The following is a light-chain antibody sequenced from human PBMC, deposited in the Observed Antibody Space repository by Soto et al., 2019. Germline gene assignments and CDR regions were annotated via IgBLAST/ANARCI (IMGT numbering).Light chain of an antibody. CDR3: ATWDYTLGAAV. J-gene: IGLJ2*01. Sequence: QSVLTQPPSVSAAPGQKVTISCSGSFSNIAANYVSWFQQVPGTTPKLLIYDNNQRPSEIPDRFSASKSGTSATLGITGLQTGDEADYYCATWDYTLGAAVFGGRTKLTVL. CDR2: DNN. V-gene: IGLV1-51*01. CDR1: FSNIAANY.